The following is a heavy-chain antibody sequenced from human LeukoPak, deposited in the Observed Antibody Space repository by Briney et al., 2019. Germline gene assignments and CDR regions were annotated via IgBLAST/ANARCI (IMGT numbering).Heavy chain of an antibody. Sequence: ASVKVSCKASGYTFTSYDINWVRQATGQGLEWMGWMNPNSGNTGYAQKLQGRVTMTTDTSTSTAYMELRSLRSDDTAVYYCARDGKFGDFWSEWGQGTLVTVSS. CDR2: MNPNSGNT. CDR1: GYTFTSYD. V-gene: IGHV1-8*01. D-gene: IGHD3-3*01. J-gene: IGHJ4*02. CDR3: ARDGKFGDFWSE.